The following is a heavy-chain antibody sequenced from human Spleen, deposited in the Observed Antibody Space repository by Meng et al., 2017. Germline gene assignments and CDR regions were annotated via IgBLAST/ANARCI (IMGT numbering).Heavy chain of an antibody. CDR2: INHSGST. Sequence: QLHRHQLGAGLFNPSATLSLTCVVSGGSFSDYYWGWIRQPHGKGLDWIGEINHSGSTNYNPSLESRATISVDTSQNNLSLKLSSVTAADSAVYYCARGPTTMAHDFDYWGQGTLVTVSS. CDR3: ARGPTTMAHDFDY. J-gene: IGHJ4*02. V-gene: IGHV4-34*01. D-gene: IGHD4-11*01. CDR1: GGSFSDYY.